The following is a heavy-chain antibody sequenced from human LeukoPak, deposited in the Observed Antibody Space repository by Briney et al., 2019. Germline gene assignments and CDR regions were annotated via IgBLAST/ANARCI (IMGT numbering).Heavy chain of an antibody. CDR2: IYYSGST. CDR1: GGSISSYY. V-gene: IGHV4-59*12. Sequence: SETLSLTCTVSGGSISSYYWSWIRQPPGKGLEWIGYIYYSGSTNYNPSLKSRVTISVDTSKNQFSLKLSSVTAADTAVYYCARDGELYDSSGYVIWFDPWGQGTLVTVSS. CDR3: ARDGELYDSSGYVIWFDP. J-gene: IGHJ5*02. D-gene: IGHD3-22*01.